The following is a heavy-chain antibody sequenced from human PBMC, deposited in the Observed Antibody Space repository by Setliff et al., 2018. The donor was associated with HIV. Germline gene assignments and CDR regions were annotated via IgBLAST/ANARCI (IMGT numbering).Heavy chain of an antibody. CDR3: AAVFTAVPGRSLDY. D-gene: IGHD6-19*01. J-gene: IGHJ4*02. V-gene: IGHV3-66*02. Sequence: GGSLRLSCAASGFSVSNYYMAWVRQAPGKGLEWVSTIYSDGTTYHADSVKGRFTLSRDNSKNTLFLQMNSLRPEDTAVFYCAAVFTAVPGRSLDYWGQGTLVTVSS. CDR1: GFSVSNYY. CDR2: IYSDGTT.